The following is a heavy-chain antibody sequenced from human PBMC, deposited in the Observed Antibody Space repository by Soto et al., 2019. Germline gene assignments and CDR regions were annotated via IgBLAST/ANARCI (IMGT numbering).Heavy chain of an antibody. Sequence: LRLSCAASGFTFSSYGMHWVRQAPGKGLEWVAVISYDGSNKYYADSVKGRFTISRDNSKNTLYLQMNSLRAEDTAVYYCAKDRDSWYYFDYWGQGTLVTVSS. D-gene: IGHD6-13*01. CDR3: AKDRDSWYYFDY. CDR2: ISYDGSNK. V-gene: IGHV3-30*18. CDR1: GFTFSSYG. J-gene: IGHJ4*02.